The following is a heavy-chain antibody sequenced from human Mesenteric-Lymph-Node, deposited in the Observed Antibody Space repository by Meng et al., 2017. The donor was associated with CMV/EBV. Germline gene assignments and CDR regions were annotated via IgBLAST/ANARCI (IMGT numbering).Heavy chain of an antibody. J-gene: IGHJ4*02. Sequence: SGYTFTGYYMHWVRQAPGQGLEWMGWINAGNGNTKYSQKFQGRVTITRDTSASTAYMELSSLRSEDTAVYYCARVGLDSSGWFLFDYWGQGTLVTVSS. CDR3: ARVGLDSSGWFLFDY. V-gene: IGHV1-3*01. CDR1: GYTFTGYY. D-gene: IGHD6-19*01. CDR2: INAGNGNT.